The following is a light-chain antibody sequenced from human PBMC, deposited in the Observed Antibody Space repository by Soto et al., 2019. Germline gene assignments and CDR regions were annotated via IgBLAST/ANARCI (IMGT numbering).Light chain of an antibody. CDR1: SSDFGSYNL. CDR2: EVS. V-gene: IGLV2-23*02. CDR3: CSYAGSSTSFV. J-gene: IGLJ1*01. Sequence: QSLLTQPASVSGSPGQSITISCTGTSSDFGSYNLVSWYQQHPGKAPKLMIYEVSKRPSGVSNRFSGSKSGNTASLTISGLQAEDEADYYCCSYAGSSTSFVFGTGTKDTVL.